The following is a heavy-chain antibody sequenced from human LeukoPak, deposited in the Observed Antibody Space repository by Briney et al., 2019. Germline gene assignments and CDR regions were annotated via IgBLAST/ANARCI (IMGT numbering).Heavy chain of an antibody. J-gene: IGHJ4*02. CDR1: GGTFSSYT. D-gene: IGHD3-22*01. CDR2: IIPILGIA. V-gene: IGHV1-69*02. CDR3: AKALNYYDSSGFDY. Sequence: SVKVSCEASGGTFSSYTISWVRQAPGQGLEWMGRIIPILGIANYAQKFQGRVTITADKSTSTAYMELSSLRSEDTAVYYCAKALNYYDSSGFDYWGQGTLVTVSS.